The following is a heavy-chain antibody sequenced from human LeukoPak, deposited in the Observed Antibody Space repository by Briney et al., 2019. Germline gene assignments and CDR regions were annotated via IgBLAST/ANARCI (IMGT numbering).Heavy chain of an antibody. CDR3: ARGRNLGWFDY. J-gene: IGHJ5*01. CDR1: GDSFRSYY. V-gene: IGHV4-59*01. Sequence: PSETLSLTCTVSGDSFRSYYWSWIRQPPGKGLEGIGYIYYSGSTNYNPSLKSRVTISVDTTKNQFSLKMNSVTAADTAVYYCARGRNLGWFDYWGQGTLVTVSS. CDR2: IYYSGST. D-gene: IGHD3-16*01.